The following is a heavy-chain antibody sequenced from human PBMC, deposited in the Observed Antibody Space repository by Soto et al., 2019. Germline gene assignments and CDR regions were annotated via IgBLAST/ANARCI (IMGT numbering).Heavy chain of an antibody. CDR1: GFTFSSYG. J-gene: IGHJ4*02. CDR2: ISYDGSNK. CDR3: AKAPPEYSRPDY. Sequence: GGSLRLSCAASGFTFSSYGMHWVRQAPGKGLEWVAVISYDGSNKYYADSVKGRFTISRGNSKNTLYLQMNSLRAEDTAVYYCAKAPPEYSRPDYWGQGTLVTVSS. D-gene: IGHD6-6*01. V-gene: IGHV3-30*18.